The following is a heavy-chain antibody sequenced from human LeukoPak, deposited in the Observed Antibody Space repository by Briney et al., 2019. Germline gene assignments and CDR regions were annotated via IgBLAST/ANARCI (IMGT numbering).Heavy chain of an antibody. V-gene: IGHV1-18*01. CDR2: IRAYNGNT. J-gene: IGHJ4*02. CDR3: ARFLYQGIAARRGDLDY. Sequence: GASVKVSCKASGYTFTSYGISGVRQPPGQGLEGMGWIRAYNGNTNYAQKLQGRVTMTTDTSTRTAYMELRSLRSDDTAVYYCARFLYQGIAARRGDLDYWRQGTLVSVSS. D-gene: IGHD6-6*01. CDR1: GYTFTSYG.